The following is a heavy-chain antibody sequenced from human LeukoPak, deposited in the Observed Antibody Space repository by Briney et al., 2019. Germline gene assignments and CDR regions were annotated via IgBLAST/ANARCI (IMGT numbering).Heavy chain of an antibody. V-gene: IGHV3-21*01. D-gene: IGHD3-16*01. CDR1: GFLFSGYT. CDR3: SRGLPENDY. CDR2: ISGSSTYI. J-gene: IGHJ4*02. Sequence: GGSLRLSCAASGFLFSGYTMNWVRQAPGKGLEWISSISGSSTYIYYADSIKGRFTISRDNAKNSLYLQMNSLRAEDTAVYYCSRGLPENDYWGQGTLVTVSS.